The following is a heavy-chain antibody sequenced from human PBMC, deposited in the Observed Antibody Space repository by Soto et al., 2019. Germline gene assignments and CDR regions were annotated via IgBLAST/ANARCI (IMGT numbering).Heavy chain of an antibody. CDR2: ISAYNGDT. CDR3: ARDRAMRDGYYYYGMDV. CDR1: GYTFTSYG. Sequence: ASVKVSCKASGYTFTSYGISWVRQAPGQGLEWMGWISAYNGDTNYAQKFQGWVTMTRDTSISTAYMELSRLRSDDTAVYYCARDRAMRDGYYYYGMDVWGQGTTVTVSS. J-gene: IGHJ6*02. D-gene: IGHD2-2*01. V-gene: IGHV1-18*04.